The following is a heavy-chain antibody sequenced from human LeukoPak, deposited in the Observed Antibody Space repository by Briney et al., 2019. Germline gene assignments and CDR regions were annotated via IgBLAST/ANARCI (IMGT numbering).Heavy chain of an antibody. D-gene: IGHD1-26*01. CDR3: ARRSGTYGSNDY. CDR1: GYSFTTFW. Sequence: GESLKISCKGSGYSFTTFWIAWVRQMPGKGLEWMGIIYPGDSDARYSPSFQGQVTISADKSISTAYLQWSSLKAWDTAMYYCARRSGTYGSNDYWGQGTLVNISS. V-gene: IGHV5-51*01. J-gene: IGHJ4*02. CDR2: IYPGDSDA.